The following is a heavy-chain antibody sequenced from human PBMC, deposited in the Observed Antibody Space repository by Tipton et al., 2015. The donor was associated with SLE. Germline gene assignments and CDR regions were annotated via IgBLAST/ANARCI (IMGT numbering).Heavy chain of an antibody. CDR3: ARVEGDGYFDY. D-gene: IGHD3-10*01. CDR2: ISGSGGST. J-gene: IGHJ4*02. V-gene: IGHV3-23*01. Sequence: SLRLSCAASGFTFSSYAMSWVRQAPGKGLEWVSAISGSGGSTYYADSVKGRFTISRDNSKNTLYLQMKSLRVEDTAVYYCARVEGDGYFDYWGQGTLVTVSS. CDR1: GFTFSSYA.